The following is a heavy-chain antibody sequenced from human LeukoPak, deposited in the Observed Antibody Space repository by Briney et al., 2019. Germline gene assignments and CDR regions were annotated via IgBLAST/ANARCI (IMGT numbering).Heavy chain of an antibody. Sequence: PSETLSLTCTVSGGSISSYYWSWIRQPPGKGLEWIGYIYYSGSTNYNPSLKSRVTISVDTSKNQFSLKLSSVTAADTAVYYCASGDIVVVPAAIHLSSPFDYWGQGTLVTVSS. CDR3: ASGDIVVVPAAIHLSSPFDY. J-gene: IGHJ4*02. CDR1: GGSISSYY. D-gene: IGHD2-2*02. V-gene: IGHV4-59*12. CDR2: IYYSGST.